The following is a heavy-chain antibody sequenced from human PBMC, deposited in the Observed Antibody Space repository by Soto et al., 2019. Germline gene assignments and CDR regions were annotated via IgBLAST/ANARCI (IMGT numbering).Heavy chain of an antibody. J-gene: IGHJ4*02. CDR1: GLTFSNYA. Sequence: VRLLESGGGLVKPGGSMRLSCATSGLTFSNYAMSWVRQAPGGGLERVSPMSGSSSTTYYADSVRGRFTISRDRSKNTLYLQMSSMRAEDTALYYCAKNQERELPRVIDFWGQGTLVTVSS. D-gene: IGHD1-7*01. CDR2: MSGSSSTT. CDR3: AKNQERELPRVIDF. V-gene: IGHV3-23*01.